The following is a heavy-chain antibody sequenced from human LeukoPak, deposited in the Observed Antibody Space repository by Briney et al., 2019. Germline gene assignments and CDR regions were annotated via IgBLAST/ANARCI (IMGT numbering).Heavy chain of an antibody. CDR3: ARVNLGYSSSYNYCYYYYMDV. D-gene: IGHD6-13*01. CDR2: INPNSGGT. V-gene: IGHV1-2*02. CDR1: GYTFTGYY. Sequence: GASVKVSCKASGYTFTGYYMHWVRQAPGQGLEWMGWINPNSGGTNYAQKFQGRVTMTRDTSISTAYMELSRLRSDDTAVYYCARVNLGYSSSYNYCYYYYMDVWGKGTTVTVSS. J-gene: IGHJ6*03.